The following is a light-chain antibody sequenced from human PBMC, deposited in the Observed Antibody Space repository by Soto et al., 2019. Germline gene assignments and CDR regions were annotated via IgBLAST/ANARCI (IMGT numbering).Light chain of an antibody. CDR1: QSVSSSY. CDR3: QSYTTSPPWLT. CDR2: GAS. Sequence: EMVLTQSPGTLSLSPGERATLSCRASQSVSSSYLGWYQQKPGQAPRLLIYGASNRATGIPDRFSGSGSGTDFTLTISRLEPEDFAVYYCQSYTTSPPWLTFGGGTKVEIK. J-gene: IGKJ4*01. V-gene: IGKV3-20*01.